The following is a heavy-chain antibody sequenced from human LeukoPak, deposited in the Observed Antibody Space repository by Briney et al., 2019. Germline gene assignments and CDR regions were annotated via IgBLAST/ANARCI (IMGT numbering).Heavy chain of an antibody. Sequence: GGSLRLSCAASGFTLSRYALHWVRQAPGKGLEWVAVISKDGSNKYYADSVKGRFTISRDNAKNSLYLQMNSLRAEDTAVYYCARDGVIVVVAEGFDYWGQGTLVTVSS. J-gene: IGHJ4*02. CDR3: ARDGVIVVVAEGFDY. D-gene: IGHD2-15*01. V-gene: IGHV3-30*04. CDR2: ISKDGSNK. CDR1: GFTLSRYA.